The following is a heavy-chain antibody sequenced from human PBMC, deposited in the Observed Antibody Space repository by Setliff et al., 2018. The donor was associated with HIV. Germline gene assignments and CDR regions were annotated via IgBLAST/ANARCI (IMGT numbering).Heavy chain of an antibody. CDR2: IYTSGST. J-gene: IGHJ5*02. V-gene: IGHV4-61*02. CDR3: AREQYSYGHGYNWFDP. CDR1: GGSISSGSYY. Sequence: PSETLSLTCTVSGGSISSGSYYWSWIRQPAGKGLEWIGRIYTSGSTSYNPSLKSRVTISADTSKNQFSLKLTSVTAADTAVYYCAREQYSYGHGYNWFDPWGQGTLVTVSS. D-gene: IGHD5-18*01.